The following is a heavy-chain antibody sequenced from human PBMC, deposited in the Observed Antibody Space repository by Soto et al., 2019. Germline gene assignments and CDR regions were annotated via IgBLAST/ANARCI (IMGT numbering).Heavy chain of an antibody. D-gene: IGHD6-19*01. CDR3: ARNLKAVAAAMAY. Sequence: ASETLSLTCRVSGDSISDTIYYWGWVRQSPGKGLEWIGSIHYSGTTQFHPSLKTRVTISVDTSKNEFSLRLRSVTAADTAVYFCARNLKAVAAAMAYWGQGIPVTVS. CDR2: IHYSGTT. V-gene: IGHV4-39*01. J-gene: IGHJ4*02. CDR1: GDSISDTIYY.